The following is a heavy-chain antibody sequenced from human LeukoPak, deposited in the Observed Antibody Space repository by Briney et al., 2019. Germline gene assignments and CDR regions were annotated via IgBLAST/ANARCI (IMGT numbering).Heavy chain of an antibody. CDR2: ISSSSSYI. CDR3: ARHGGSYSSSDY. D-gene: IGHD1-26*01. J-gene: IGHJ4*02. CDR1: GFTFSSYS. V-gene: IGHV3-21*01. Sequence: PGGSLRLSCVASGFTFSSYSMNWVRQAPGKGLEWVSSISSSSSYIYYADSVKGRFTISRDNAKNSLYLQMNSLRAEDTAVYYCARHGGSYSSSDYWGQGTLVTVSS.